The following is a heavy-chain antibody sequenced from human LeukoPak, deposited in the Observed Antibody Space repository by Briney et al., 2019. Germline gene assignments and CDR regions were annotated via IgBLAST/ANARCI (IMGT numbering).Heavy chain of an antibody. V-gene: IGHV5-51*01. CDR2: INPGDSDT. CDR1: GYSSSSYW. J-gene: IGHJ4*02. Sequence: GESLKISCKGSGYSSSSYWIAWVRQMPGKGLQWMGIINPGDSDTRYSPSFQGQVTISADKSISTAYLQWSSLKASDTAMYYCARPKGGGYYEYFDYWGQGTLVTVSS. D-gene: IGHD1-26*01. CDR3: ARPKGGGYYEYFDY.